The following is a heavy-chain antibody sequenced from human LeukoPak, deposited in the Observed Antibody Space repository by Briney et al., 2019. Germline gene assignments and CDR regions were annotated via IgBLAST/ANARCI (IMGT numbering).Heavy chain of an antibody. CDR3: ARLGKTYYCDSSGLDY. Sequence: SETLSLTCAVYGGSFSGYYWSWIRQPPGKGLEWIGEINHSGSTNYNPSLKSRVTISVDTSKNQFSLKLSSVTAADTAVYYCARLGKTYYCDSSGLDYWGQGTLVTVSS. V-gene: IGHV4-34*01. D-gene: IGHD3-22*01. CDR2: INHSGST. J-gene: IGHJ4*02. CDR1: GGSFSGYY.